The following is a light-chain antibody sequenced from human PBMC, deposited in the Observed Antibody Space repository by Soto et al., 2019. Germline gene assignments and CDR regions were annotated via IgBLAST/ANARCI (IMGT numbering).Light chain of an antibody. CDR2: GAS. V-gene: IGKV3-20*01. CDR3: HQYDSSPPLT. J-gene: IGKJ3*01. CDR1: QSVSSSY. Sequence: EIVLTQSPGTLSLSPGERATLSCRASQSVSSSYLAWYQQKPGQAPRLLIYGASSRATGIPDRFSGSGSGTDFTLTISRLAAAEVAVYYCHQYDSSPPLTFGPGTKVDIK.